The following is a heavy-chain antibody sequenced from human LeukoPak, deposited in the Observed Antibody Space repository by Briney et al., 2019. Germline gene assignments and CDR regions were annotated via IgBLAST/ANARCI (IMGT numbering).Heavy chain of an antibody. CDR1: GGSIRSYY. CDR2: IYHSGST. CDR3: ARVIAVAATAYFDY. J-gene: IGHJ4*02. V-gene: IGHV4-59*01. D-gene: IGHD6-19*01. Sequence: SETLSLTCTVSGGSIRSYYWNWIRQPPGKGLEWIGYIYHSGSTNYNSSLKSRVNISVDTSKNQFSLKLKSVAAADTAVYYRARVIAVAATAYFDYWGQVTLVTVSS.